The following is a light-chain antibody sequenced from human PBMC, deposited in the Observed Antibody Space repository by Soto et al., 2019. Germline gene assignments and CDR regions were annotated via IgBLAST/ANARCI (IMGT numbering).Light chain of an antibody. CDR3: QQYESTPPT. CDR2: WAS. J-gene: IGKJ2*01. Sequence: DILMTQSPDSLAVSLGERATINCKSSQSVLYSSNNKNYLAWYQQRPGQPPKLLIYWASTRESGVPDRFSGSGSGTDFTLTITCLQAEDGAVYYCQQYESTPPTFGQGTKLEI. V-gene: IGKV4-1*01. CDR1: QSVLYSSNNKNY.